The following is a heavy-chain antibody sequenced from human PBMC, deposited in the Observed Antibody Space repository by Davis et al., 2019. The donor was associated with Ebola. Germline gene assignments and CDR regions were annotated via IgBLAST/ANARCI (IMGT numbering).Heavy chain of an antibody. CDR1: GYTFNRYG. Sequence: ASVKVSCKTSGYTFNRYGISWVRQAPGQGLEWMGWISGYDGVIKFSQKFQAGITLSIDTSTSTAYMEVRSLTSDDTAVYYCARDGLVPDAIRGGFDPWGQGVLVTVSS. D-gene: IGHD2-2*02. V-gene: IGHV1-18*01. CDR2: ISGYDGVI. CDR3: ARDGLVPDAIRGGFDP. J-gene: IGHJ5*02.